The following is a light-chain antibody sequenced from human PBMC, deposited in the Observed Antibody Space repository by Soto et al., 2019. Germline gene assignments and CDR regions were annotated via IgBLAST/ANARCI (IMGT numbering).Light chain of an antibody. CDR3: QQYGSSSWT. J-gene: IGKJ1*01. Sequence: IVLTQSPGILSLSPGERATLSCRASQSVSTSYLAWYQQKPGQAPRLLIYGASSRATGIPDRFSGSGSGTDFTLTINRLEPEDFAVYYCQQYGSSSWTFGQGTKV. V-gene: IGKV3-20*01. CDR1: QSVSTSY. CDR2: GAS.